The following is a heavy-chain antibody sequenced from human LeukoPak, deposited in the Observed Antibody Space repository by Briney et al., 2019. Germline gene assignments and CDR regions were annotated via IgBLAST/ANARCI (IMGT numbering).Heavy chain of an antibody. CDR3: ARGRLGFLYYYYYMDV. J-gene: IGHJ6*03. D-gene: IGHD3-16*01. Sequence: SETLPLTCTVSGGSISSNKYYWGWIRQPPGKGLEWIGSIYYSGSTYYNPTLKSRVTISVDTSKNQFSLKLSSVTAADTAVYYCARGRLGFLYYYYYMDVWGKGTTVTVSS. V-gene: IGHV4-39*07. CDR2: IYYSGST. CDR1: GGSISSNKYY.